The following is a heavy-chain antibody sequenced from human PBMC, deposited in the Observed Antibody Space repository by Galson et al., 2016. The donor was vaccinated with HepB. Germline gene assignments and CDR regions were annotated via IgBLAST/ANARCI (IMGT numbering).Heavy chain of an antibody. J-gene: IGHJ3*02. CDR2: TSYDGSKK. CDR1: GFTFSSFG. V-gene: IGHV3-30*18. D-gene: IGHD3-10*01. Sequence: SLRLSCAVSGFTFSSFGMHWVRQAPGKGLEWVAVTSYDGSKKYYADSLKGRCTISRDNSKRTLYLQMNSLRTEGTAVYYCAKSNQFLWFGQSRNDAFDIWGQGTMVTVSS. CDR3: AKSNQFLWFGQSRNDAFDI.